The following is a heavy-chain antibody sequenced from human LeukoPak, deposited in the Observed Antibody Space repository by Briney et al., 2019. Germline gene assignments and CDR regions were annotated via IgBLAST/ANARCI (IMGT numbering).Heavy chain of an antibody. J-gene: IGHJ3*02. CDR2: ISWDGGST. Sequence: QPGGSLRLSCAASGFTFDDYAMHWVRQAPGKGLEWVSLISWDGGSTYYADSVKGRFTISRDNSKNSLYLQMNSLRAEDTALYYCAKGQRWLQFLSGGDFAAFDIWGQGTMVTVSS. D-gene: IGHD5-24*01. CDR3: AKGQRWLQFLSGGDFAAFDI. V-gene: IGHV3-43D*03. CDR1: GFTFDDYA.